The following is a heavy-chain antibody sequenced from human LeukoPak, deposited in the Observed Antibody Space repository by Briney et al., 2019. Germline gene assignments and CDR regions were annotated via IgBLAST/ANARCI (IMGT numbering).Heavy chain of an antibody. V-gene: IGHV3-21*01. CDR3: AKEGAYCSSTSCLPDY. CDR1: GFTFSSYS. CDR2: ISSSSSYI. D-gene: IGHD2-2*01. J-gene: IGHJ4*02. Sequence: GGSLRLSCAASGFTFSSYSMNWVRQAPGKGLEWVSSISSSSSYIYYADSVKGRFTISRDNAKNSLYLQMNSLRAEDTAVYYCAKEGAYCSSTSCLPDYWGQGTLVTVSS.